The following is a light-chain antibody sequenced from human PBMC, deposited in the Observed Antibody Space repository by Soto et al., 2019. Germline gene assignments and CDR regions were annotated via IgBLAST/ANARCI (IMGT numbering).Light chain of an antibody. J-gene: IGKJ4*01. CDR3: KHFGRSPLT. V-gene: IGKV3-20*01. CDR2: STS. CDR1: QSVSSSY. Sequence: EFVLTQSPGTLSLSPGERATLSCRASQSVSSSYLAWYQQKPGQAPRLLIYSTSIRAAGIPDRFSVSGSGTDFSLTIRRLEPEDFAVYYCKHFGRSPLTFGGGTKVDIK.